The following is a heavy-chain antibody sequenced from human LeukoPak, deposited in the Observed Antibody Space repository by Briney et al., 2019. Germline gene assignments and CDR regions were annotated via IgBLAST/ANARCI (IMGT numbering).Heavy chain of an antibody. V-gene: IGHV1-24*01. CDR3: ATATDYFDY. CDR2: FDPENGET. J-gene: IGHJ4*02. Sequence: ASVKVSFKASGYTFTSYGISWVRQAPGKGREWMGGFDPENGETIYAQSFQGRLTKTEDTSTDTAYMELSSLRSEDTAVYYCATATDYFDYWGQGTLVTVSS. CDR1: GYTFTSYG.